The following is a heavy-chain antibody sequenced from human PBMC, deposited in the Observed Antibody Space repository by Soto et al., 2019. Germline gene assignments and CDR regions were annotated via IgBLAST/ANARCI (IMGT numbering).Heavy chain of an antibody. D-gene: IGHD1-7*01. J-gene: IGHJ4*02. CDR3: SRSELELYFAVY. CDR1: GYTFTSYG. V-gene: IGHV1-18*01. CDR2: ISAYNGNT. Sequence: QVQLVQSGAEVKKPGASVKVSCKASGYTFTSYGISWVRQAPGQGLEWMGWISAYNGNTNYAQKLQVRVTMTTDTSTSTAYMELSSLRSADTAVYFCSRSELELYFAVYWGQGTLVTVSA.